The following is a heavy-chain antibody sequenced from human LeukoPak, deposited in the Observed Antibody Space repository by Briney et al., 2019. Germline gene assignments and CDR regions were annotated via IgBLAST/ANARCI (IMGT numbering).Heavy chain of an antibody. D-gene: IGHD6-19*01. V-gene: IGHV1-18*01. J-gene: IGHJ4*02. CDR1: GYTFTSYG. CDR3: AREPGYSSGWYGRFDY. Sequence: ASVKVSCKASGYTFTSYGISWVRQAPGQGLEWMGWISAYNGNTNYAQKLQGRVTMTTDTSTSTAYMELRSLRSDNTAVYYCAREPGYSSGWYGRFDYWGQGTLVTVSS. CDR2: ISAYNGNT.